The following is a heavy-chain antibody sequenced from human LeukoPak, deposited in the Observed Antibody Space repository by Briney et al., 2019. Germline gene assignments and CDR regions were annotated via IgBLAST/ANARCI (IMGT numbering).Heavy chain of an antibody. V-gene: IGHV4-59*01. Sequence: TSETLSLTCTVSGGSISSYYWSWIRQPPGKGLEWIGYIYYSGSTNYNPSLKSRVTISVDTSKNQFSLKLSSVTAADTAVYYCARALYSSGYYGWFDPWGQGTLVTVSS. CDR2: IYYSGST. CDR3: ARALYSSGYYGWFDP. D-gene: IGHD3-22*01. CDR1: GGSISSYY. J-gene: IGHJ5*02.